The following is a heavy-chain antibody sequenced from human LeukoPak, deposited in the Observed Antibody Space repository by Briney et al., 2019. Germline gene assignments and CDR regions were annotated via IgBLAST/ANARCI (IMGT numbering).Heavy chain of an antibody. CDR3: ARSVDFDY. CDR2: IWYDGSNK. V-gene: IGHV3-33*01. J-gene: IGHJ4*02. CDR1: GFTFSSYG. Sequence: PGGSLRLSCAASGFTFSSYGMHWVRQAPGKGLEWVAVIWYDGSNKYYADSVKGRFTISRDNAKNSLYLQMNSLRDEDTAVYYCARSVDFDYWGQGTLVTVSS.